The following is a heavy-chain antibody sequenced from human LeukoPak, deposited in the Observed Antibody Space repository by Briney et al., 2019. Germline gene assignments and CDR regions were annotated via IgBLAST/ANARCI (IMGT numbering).Heavy chain of an antibody. Sequence: ASVKVSCKASGYTFTGYYMHWVRQAPGQGLEWMGWINPNSGGTNYAQKFQGRVTMTRDTSISTAYMELSRLRSDDTAVYYCARQPYSSGWGEARAYYYYYYMDVWGKGTTVTISS. CDR3: ARQPYSSGWGEARAYYYYYYMDV. V-gene: IGHV1-2*02. D-gene: IGHD6-19*01. J-gene: IGHJ6*03. CDR2: INPNSGGT. CDR1: GYTFTGYY.